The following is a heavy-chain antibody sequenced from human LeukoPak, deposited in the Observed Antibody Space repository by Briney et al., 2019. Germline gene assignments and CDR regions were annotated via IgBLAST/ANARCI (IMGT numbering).Heavy chain of an antibody. CDR2: IIPIFGTA. CDR3: ARDYGAGSYGDY. V-gene: IGHV1-69*05. CDR1: GGTFSSYA. D-gene: IGHD3-10*01. J-gene: IGHJ4*02. Sequence: SVKVSCKASGGTFSSYAISWVRQAPGQGLEWMGGIIPIFGTANYAQKLQGRVTITTDTSTSTGYMELRSLRSDDTAVYYCARDYGAGSYGDYWGQGTLVTVSS.